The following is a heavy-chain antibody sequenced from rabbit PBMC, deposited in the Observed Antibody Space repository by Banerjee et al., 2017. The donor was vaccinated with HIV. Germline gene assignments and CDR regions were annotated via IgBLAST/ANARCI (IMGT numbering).Heavy chain of an antibody. CDR2: IYAGGSGST. V-gene: IGHV1S40*01. D-gene: IGHD2-1*01. CDR1: GFSFSSSYW. Sequence: QSLEESGGDLVKPGASLTLTCTASGFSFSSSYWICWVRQAPGKGLEWIACIYAGGSGSTYYASWAKGRFTISKTSSTTVTLQMTSLTAADTATYFCARERADSVGGDYVPFNLWGQGTLVTVS. CDR3: ARERADSVGGDYVPFNL. J-gene: IGHJ4*01.